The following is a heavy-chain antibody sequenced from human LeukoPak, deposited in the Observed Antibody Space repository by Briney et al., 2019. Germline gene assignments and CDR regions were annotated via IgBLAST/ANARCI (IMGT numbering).Heavy chain of an antibody. J-gene: IGHJ4*02. CDR3: AREDGSFDY. D-gene: IGHD5-24*01. Sequence: ASVKLSCKASGYTFTGYYIHWVRQAPGQGLEWMGWINPISGGTNYAEKFQGRVTTTRDTSINTAYMEVTRLTSDDTAVYYCAREDGSFDYWGQGNLVFVSS. CDR2: INPISGGT. V-gene: IGHV1-2*02. CDR1: GYTFTGYY.